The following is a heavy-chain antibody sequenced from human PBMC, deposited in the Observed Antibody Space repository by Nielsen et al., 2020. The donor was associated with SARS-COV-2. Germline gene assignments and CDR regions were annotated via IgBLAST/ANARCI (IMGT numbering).Heavy chain of an antibody. V-gene: IGHV3-30*03. CDR1: GFTFSSYW. J-gene: IGHJ4*02. CDR2: ISYDGSNK. Sequence: GESLKISCAASGFTFSSYWMSWVRQAPGKGLEWVAVISYDGSNKYYADSVKGRFTISRDNSKNTLYLQMNSLRAEDTAVYYCAREGYSSSWSDTYFDYWGQGTLVTVSS. CDR3: AREGYSSSWSDTYFDY. D-gene: IGHD6-13*01.